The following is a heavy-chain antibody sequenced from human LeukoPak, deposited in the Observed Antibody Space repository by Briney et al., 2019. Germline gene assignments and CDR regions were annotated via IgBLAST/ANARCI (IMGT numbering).Heavy chain of an antibody. CDR3: ARDMYGYYYDT. CDR1: GDSVSSNVAA. CDR2: TYYRSKWYN. J-gene: IGHJ4*02. Sequence: PSQTLSLTCAISGDSVSSNVAAWHWVRQSPSRGLEWLGRTYYRSKWYNDYVVSVRSQISISPDTSKNQFSLQLNSVTPEDTAVYFCARDMYGYYYDTWGQGTLVTVSS. V-gene: IGHV6-1*01. D-gene: IGHD3-22*01.